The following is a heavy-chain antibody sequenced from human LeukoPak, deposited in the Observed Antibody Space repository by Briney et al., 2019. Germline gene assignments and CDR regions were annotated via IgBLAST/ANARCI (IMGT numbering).Heavy chain of an antibody. CDR3: AKVFRLGLYSSSYFDY. D-gene: IGHD6-13*01. V-gene: IGHV3-30*18. CDR1: GLTFSSYG. J-gene: IGHJ4*02. Sequence: GGSLRLSCAASGLTFSSYGMHWVRQAPGKGLEWVAVISYDGSNKYYADSVKGRFTISRDNSKNTLYLQMNSLRAEDTAVYYCAKVFRLGLYSSSYFDYWGQGTLVTVSS. CDR2: ISYDGSNK.